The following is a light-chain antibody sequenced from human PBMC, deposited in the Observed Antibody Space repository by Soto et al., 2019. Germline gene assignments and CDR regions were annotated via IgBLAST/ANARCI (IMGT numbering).Light chain of an antibody. Sequence: QSALTQPASVSGSPGQSITISCTGTSSDVGGYNYVSWYQQHPGKAPKLMIYEVSNRPSGVSNRFSGSKSGNTASLTISGLQAEDEADYYCSSYTSSYTYVFGTGTRSPS. CDR3: SSYTSSYTYV. V-gene: IGLV2-14*01. CDR2: EVS. CDR1: SSDVGGYNY. J-gene: IGLJ1*01.